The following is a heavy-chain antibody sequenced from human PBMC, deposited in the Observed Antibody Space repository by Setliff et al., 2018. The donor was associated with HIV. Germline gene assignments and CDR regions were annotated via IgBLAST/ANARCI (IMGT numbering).Heavy chain of an antibody. CDR3: AKDLVYYDSSGDLDY. V-gene: IGHV3-21*04. Sequence: LRLSCAASGFTFSSYSMNWVRQAPGKGLEWVSSISSSSSYIYYADSVKGRFTISRDNAKISLFLQMNRLRAEDTAVYYCAKDLVYYDSSGDLDYWGQGTLVTVSS. CDR2: ISSSSSYI. CDR1: GFTFSSYS. J-gene: IGHJ4*02. D-gene: IGHD3-22*01.